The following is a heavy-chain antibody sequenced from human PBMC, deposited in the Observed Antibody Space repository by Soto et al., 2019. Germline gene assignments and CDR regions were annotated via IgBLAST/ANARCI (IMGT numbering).Heavy chain of an antibody. Sequence: SETLSLTCTVSGGSISSSSYYWGWIRQPPGKGLEWIGSIYYSGSTYYNPSLKSRVTISVDTSKNQFSLKLSSVTAADTAVYYCARRSGAAQDQDYWGQGTLVTVSS. D-gene: IGHD6-25*01. J-gene: IGHJ4*02. CDR2: IYYSGST. V-gene: IGHV4-39*01. CDR1: GGSISSSSYY. CDR3: ARRSGAAQDQDY.